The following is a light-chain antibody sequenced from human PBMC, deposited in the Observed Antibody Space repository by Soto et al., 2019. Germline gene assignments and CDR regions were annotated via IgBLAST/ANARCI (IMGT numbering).Light chain of an antibody. CDR1: SSDVGSYNL. CDR2: EDN. V-gene: IGLV2-23*01. CDR3: CSYAGSSTYA. Sequence: QAVVTQPASVSGSPGQSITISCTGTSSDVGSYNLVSWYQQHPGKAPKLMIYEDNERPSGVSNRFSGSKSGNTASLTISGLQAEDEADYYCCSYAGSSTYAFGTGTKLTVL. J-gene: IGLJ1*01.